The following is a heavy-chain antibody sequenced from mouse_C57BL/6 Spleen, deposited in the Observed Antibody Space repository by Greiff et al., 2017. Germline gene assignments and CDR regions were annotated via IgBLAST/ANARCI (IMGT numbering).Heavy chain of an antibody. V-gene: IGHV1-22*01. CDR3: ARPLYYGSSYGYFDV. CDR1: GYTFTDYN. CDR2: INPNNGGT. J-gene: IGHJ1*03. D-gene: IGHD1-1*01. Sequence: EVQLQQSGPELVKPGASVKMSCKASGYTFTDYNMHWVKQSHGKSLEWIGYINPNNGGTSYNQKFKGKATLTVNKSSSTAYMELRSLTSEDSAVYYCARPLYYGSSYGYFDVWGTGTTVTVSS.